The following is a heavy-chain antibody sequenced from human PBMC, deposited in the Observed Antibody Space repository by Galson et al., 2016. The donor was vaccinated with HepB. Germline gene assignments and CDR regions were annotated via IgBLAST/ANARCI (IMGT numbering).Heavy chain of an antibody. J-gene: IGHJ5*02. V-gene: IGHV4-4*02. CDR1: GASISRGNW. CDR3: ARGMYYYDSRETA. D-gene: IGHD3-22*01. CDR2: VYHSGST. Sequence: SETLSLTCAVSGASISRGNWWNWVRQPPGKGLEWIREVYHSGSTSYNPSLKSRVTISVDKSKNQFSLNLSSVTAADTAVYYCARGMYYYDSRETAWGQGTLVTVSS.